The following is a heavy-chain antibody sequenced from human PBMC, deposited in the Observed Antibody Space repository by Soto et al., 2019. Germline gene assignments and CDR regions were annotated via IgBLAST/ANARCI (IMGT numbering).Heavy chain of an antibody. CDR1: GYSFSAYG. CDR3: ARELNTESSAYYSFAY. CDR2: VSTNNANT. J-gene: IGHJ4*02. Sequence: QVQRVQSGPEVKMPGASVKVSCKTSGYSFSAYGLAWLRQAPGQRPEWMGWVSTNNANTNYAQKFQGRVTMTTDTSTTTTYMELRSLRSDDTVVYYCARELNTESSAYYSFAYWGQGTLVTVSS. D-gene: IGHD3-22*01. V-gene: IGHV1-18*01.